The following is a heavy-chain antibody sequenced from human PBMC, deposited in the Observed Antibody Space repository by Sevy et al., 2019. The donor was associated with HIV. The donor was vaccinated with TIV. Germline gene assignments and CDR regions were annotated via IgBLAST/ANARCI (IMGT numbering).Heavy chain of an antibody. J-gene: IGHJ4*02. Sequence: GGSLRLSCTAFGFNFSTYAMYWVRQAPGKGLEWVTVISSDGNNKDYEDSVKGRFTISRDNSKNTLYLQMNSLRAEDTAVYYCASHYYDSTGYYYPLDYWGQGTLVTVSS. CDR3: ASHYYDSTGYYYPLDY. D-gene: IGHD3-22*01. V-gene: IGHV3-30*04. CDR1: GFNFSTYA. CDR2: ISSDGNNK.